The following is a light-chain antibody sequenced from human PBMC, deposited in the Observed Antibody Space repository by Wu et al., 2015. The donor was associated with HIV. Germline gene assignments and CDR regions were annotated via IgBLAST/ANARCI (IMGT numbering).Light chain of an antibody. V-gene: IGKV3-11*01. CDR2: DAS. Sequence: EMILTQSPATLSLSPGERATLSCRASQRVGSDLAWYQQKPGQAPRLLIYDASNRAPGIPARFSGSGSGTDFTLTVSSLQPEDFAVYYCQQRSNWPSWTFGQGTKVEVK. CDR3: QQRSNWPSWT. J-gene: IGKJ1*01. CDR1: QRVGSD.